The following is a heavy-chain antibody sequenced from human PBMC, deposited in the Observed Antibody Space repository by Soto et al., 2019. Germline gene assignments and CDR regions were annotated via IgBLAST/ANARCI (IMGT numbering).Heavy chain of an antibody. CDR2: ISYDGSNK. Sequence: PGGPLRLSCAASGFTFSSYGMHWVRQAPGKGLEWVAVISYDGSNKYYADSVKGRFTISRDNSKNTLYLQMNSLRAEDTAVYYCAKQLRFLEWLGSPNWFDPWGQGT. V-gene: IGHV3-30*18. CDR1: GFTFSSYG. D-gene: IGHD3-3*01. J-gene: IGHJ5*02. CDR3: AKQLRFLEWLGSPNWFDP.